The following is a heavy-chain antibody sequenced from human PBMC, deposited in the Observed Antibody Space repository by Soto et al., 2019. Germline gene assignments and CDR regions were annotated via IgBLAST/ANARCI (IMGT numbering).Heavy chain of an antibody. D-gene: IGHD3-3*02. CDR1: GGSVSSAGYS. CDR2: TYHAVNT. J-gene: IGHJ6*02. CDR3: ARSAQAFSYYALDV. Sequence: QLQLQGTGSRLVKPSQTLSLTCAVSGGSVSSAGYSRSWIRQSPGRGLAWIGYTYHAVNTFYNPFPKILVTLSITRSRDELSQNLTAANAADTAGYFCARSAQAFSYYALDVWGQGTTVVVSS. V-gene: IGHV4-30-2*06.